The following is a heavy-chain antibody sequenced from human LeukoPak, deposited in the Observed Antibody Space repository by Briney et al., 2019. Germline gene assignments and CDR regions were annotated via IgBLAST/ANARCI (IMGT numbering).Heavy chain of an antibody. CDR2: INDSGTI. D-gene: IGHD1-7*01. J-gene: IGHJ6*03. Sequence: SETLSLTCAVYGGSFSNYYWSWIRQSPGKGLEWLGEINDSGTINYNPSLMSRVTVSVDKSKNQFSLKLSSATAADTAVYYCARRWNYGRNYYIDVWGKGATVSVSS. V-gene: IGHV4-34*01. CDR1: GGSFSNYY. CDR3: ARRWNYGRNYYIDV.